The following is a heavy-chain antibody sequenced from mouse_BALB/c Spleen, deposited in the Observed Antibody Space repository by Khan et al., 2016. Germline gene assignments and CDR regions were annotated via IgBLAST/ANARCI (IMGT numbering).Heavy chain of an antibody. CDR2: IDPANDNT. D-gene: IGHD2-4*01. CDR3: ARSYYDSWFVY. J-gene: IGHJ3*01. Sequence: EVQLKQSGAELVKPGASVKLSCTASGFNIKDTYMHWMIQRPEQGLEWIGRIDPANDNTKYDPKFQGKATITADTSSNTAYLQLSSLTSEDTAVYYCARSYYDSWFVYWGQGTLVTVSA. V-gene: IGHV14-3*02. CDR1: GFNIKDTY.